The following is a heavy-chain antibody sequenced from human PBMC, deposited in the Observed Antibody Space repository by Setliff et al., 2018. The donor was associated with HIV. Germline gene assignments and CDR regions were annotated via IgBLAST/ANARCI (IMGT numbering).Heavy chain of an antibody. CDR2: INHSGGT. D-gene: IGHD3-22*01. V-gene: IGHV4-34*01. CDR1: GGSFSAYY. CDR3: ARENGWLFGWFDP. J-gene: IGHJ5*02. Sequence: SETLSLTCAVYGGSFSAYYWSWIRQTPGKGLEWIGEINHSGGTNYNPSLKSRVTLSVDTSKNQVSLTLTSVTAADTALYYCARENGWLFGWFDPWGQGTPVTVSS.